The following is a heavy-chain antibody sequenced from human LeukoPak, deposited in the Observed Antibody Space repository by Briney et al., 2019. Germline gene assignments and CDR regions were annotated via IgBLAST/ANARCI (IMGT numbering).Heavy chain of an antibody. V-gene: IGHV4-4*09. D-gene: IGHD2-2*01. Sequence: PSETLSLTCTVSGASISSYYWSWIRQPPGKGLEWIGYIYTSETTNFNPALRSRVTISIDTSKNQGSLRLSPVTAADTALYYCARHRSPSSLSFFDIWGQGMPVIVSS. CDR2: IYTSETT. CDR1: GASISSYY. CDR3: ARHRSPSSLSFFDI. J-gene: IGHJ4*02.